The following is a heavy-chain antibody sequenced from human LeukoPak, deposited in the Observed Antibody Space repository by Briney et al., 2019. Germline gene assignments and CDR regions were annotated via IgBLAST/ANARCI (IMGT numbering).Heavy chain of an antibody. J-gene: IGHJ3*02. CDR2: IIPIFGTA. Sequence: SVKVSCKASGGTFSSYAISWVRQAPGQGLEWMGRIIPIFGTANYAQKFQGRVTITTDESTRTAYMELSSLRSEDTAVYYCARALVRTYYYDSSSAFDIWGQGTMVTVSS. CDR1: GGTFSSYA. CDR3: ARALVRTYYYDSSSAFDI. D-gene: IGHD3-22*01. V-gene: IGHV1-69*05.